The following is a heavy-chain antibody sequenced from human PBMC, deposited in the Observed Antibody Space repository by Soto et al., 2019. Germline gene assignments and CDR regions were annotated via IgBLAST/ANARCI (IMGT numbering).Heavy chain of an antibody. J-gene: IGHJ4*02. CDR1: GFTFSSYA. CDR3: AKIPGYDFWSGYLDY. CDR2: ISGSGGST. D-gene: IGHD3-3*01. Sequence: GGSLRLSCAASGFTFSSYAMSWVRQAPGKGLEWVSAISGSGGSTYYADSVKGRFTISRDNSKNTLYLQINSLRAEDTAVYYCAKIPGYDFWSGYLDYWGQGTLVTVSS. V-gene: IGHV3-23*01.